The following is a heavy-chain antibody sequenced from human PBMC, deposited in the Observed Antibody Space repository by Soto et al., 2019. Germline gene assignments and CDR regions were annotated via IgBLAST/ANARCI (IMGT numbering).Heavy chain of an antibody. CDR2: IYYSGNT. CDR1: GGSLGSSSYY. Sequence: SETLSLTCTVSGGSLGSSSYYWGWIRQSPGKGLEWIGNIYYSGNTFYNPSLKSRVTISVDTSKNQFYLHLSSVTAADTAIFYCASIAAPGTTHFDFWGRGTLVTVSS. J-gene: IGHJ4*02. CDR3: ASIAAPGTTHFDF. V-gene: IGHV4-39*01. D-gene: IGHD6-13*01.